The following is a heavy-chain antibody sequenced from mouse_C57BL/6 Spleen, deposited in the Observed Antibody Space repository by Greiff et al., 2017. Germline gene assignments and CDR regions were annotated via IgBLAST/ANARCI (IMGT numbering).Heavy chain of an antibody. D-gene: IGHD2-4*01. V-gene: IGHV1-39*01. Sequence: EVQLKESGPELVKPGASVKISCKASGYSFTDYNMNWVKQSNGKSLEWIGVINPNYGTTSYNQKFKGKATLTVDQSSSTAYMQLNSLTSEDSAVYYCARSNYDSYYYAMDYWGQGTSVTVSS. J-gene: IGHJ4*01. CDR1: GYSFTDYN. CDR3: ARSNYDSYYYAMDY. CDR2: INPNYGTT.